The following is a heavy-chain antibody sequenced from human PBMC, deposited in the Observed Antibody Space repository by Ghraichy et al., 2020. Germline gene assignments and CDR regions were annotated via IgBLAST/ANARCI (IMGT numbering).Heavy chain of an antibody. D-gene: IGHD1/OR15-1a*01. CDR3: VRGNIGYWKFDS. CDR2: IHYSGST. J-gene: IGHJ5*01. CDR1: GGSISGYY. Sequence: SETLSLTCTVSGGSISGYYWSWIRQSPGKGLEWIGYIHYSGSTVYNPSLKSRVTLSVDTAKNQFSLGLTSVTSADTAVYYCVRGNIGYWKFDSWGQGTLVTVS. V-gene: IGHV4-59*01.